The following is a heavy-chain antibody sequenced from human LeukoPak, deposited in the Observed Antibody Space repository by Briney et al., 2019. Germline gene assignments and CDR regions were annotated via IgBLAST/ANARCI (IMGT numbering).Heavy chain of an antibody. Sequence: GGSLRLSCAASGFSLWTSGIHWVRQAPGKGLEWLSLTTHDGMYTNYADSVKGRFTISTDTSKNTVYLQMHSLRPEDTAVYYCTKGGGISANPLDPWGQGTLVTVSS. J-gene: IGHJ5*02. D-gene: IGHD4-23*01. V-gene: IGHV3-30*18. CDR1: GFSLWTSG. CDR2: TTHDGMYT. CDR3: TKGGGISANPLDP.